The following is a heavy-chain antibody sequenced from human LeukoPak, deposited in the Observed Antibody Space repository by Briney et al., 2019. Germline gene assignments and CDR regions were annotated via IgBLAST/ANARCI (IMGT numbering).Heavy chain of an antibody. V-gene: IGHV1-2*02. CDR3: AKDRGTVVDY. J-gene: IGHJ4*02. Sequence: GASVKVSCKASGYTFTNFYIHWLRQAPGQGPEWVGWINPNSGGTDYAQKFQGRVTMTRDTSINTVYMEVSGLRSDDTAVYYCAKDRGTVVDYWGQGTLVTVSS. CDR2: INPNSGGT. CDR1: GYTFTNFY. D-gene: IGHD6-19*01.